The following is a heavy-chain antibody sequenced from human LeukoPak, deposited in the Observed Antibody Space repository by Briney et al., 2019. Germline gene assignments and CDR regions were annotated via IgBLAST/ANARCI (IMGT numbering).Heavy chain of an antibody. CDR1: GGSISSYY. CDR3: ARGTGTTYYYYYMGV. J-gene: IGHJ6*03. D-gene: IGHD1-1*01. V-gene: IGHV4-59*01. CDR2: IYYSGST. Sequence: SETLSLTCTVSGGSISSYYWGWIRQPPGKGLEWVGYIYYSGSTNYNPSLKSRVTISVDTSKNQFSLKLSSVTAADMAVYYCARGTGTTYYYYYMGVWGKGTTVTVSS.